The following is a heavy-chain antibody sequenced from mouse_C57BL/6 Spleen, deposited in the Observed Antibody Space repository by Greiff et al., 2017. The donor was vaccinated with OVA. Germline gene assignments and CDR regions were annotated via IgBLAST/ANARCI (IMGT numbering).Heavy chain of an antibody. Sequence: QVQLKESGPELVKPGASVKISCKASGYAFSSSWMNWVKQRPGKGLEWIGEIYPRSGNTYYNEKFKGKATLTADKSSSTAYMELRSLTSEDSAVYFCATITTSYAMDYWGQGTSVTVSS. CDR2: IYPRSGNT. CDR1: GYAFSSSW. J-gene: IGHJ4*01. CDR3: ATITTSYAMDY. D-gene: IGHD1-1*01. V-gene: IGHV1-82*01.